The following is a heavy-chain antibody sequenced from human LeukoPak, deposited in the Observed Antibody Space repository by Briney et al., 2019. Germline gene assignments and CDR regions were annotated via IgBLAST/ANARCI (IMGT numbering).Heavy chain of an antibody. Sequence: GGYLRLSGAASGFTFSSYSMNWVGQAPGKGLEWVSNISGGSGYINYADSVKGRFIISRDSAKNSLYLQMNSLRAEDTAVYYCAIAIAVAEAYWGQVTLVTVPS. V-gene: IGHV3-21*01. D-gene: IGHD6-19*01. CDR1: GFTFSSYS. J-gene: IGHJ4*02. CDR3: AIAIAVAEAY. CDR2: ISGGSGYI.